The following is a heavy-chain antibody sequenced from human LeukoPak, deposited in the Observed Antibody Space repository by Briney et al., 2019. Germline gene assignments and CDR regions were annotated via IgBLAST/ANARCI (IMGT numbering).Heavy chain of an antibody. Sequence: SETLSLTCTVSGDSISSYYWNWIRRPAGKGLEWIGRISASGSTSYNPSLKSRVTMSVDTSKSQFSLRLSSVTAADTAVYYCARGYTGGWYYFDYWGQGTPVTVSS. J-gene: IGHJ4*02. V-gene: IGHV4-4*07. CDR1: GDSISSYY. CDR2: ISASGST. CDR3: ARGYTGGWYYFDY. D-gene: IGHD6-19*01.